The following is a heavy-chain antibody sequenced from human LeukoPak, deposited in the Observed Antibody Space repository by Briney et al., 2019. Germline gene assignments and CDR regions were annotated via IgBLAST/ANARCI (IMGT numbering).Heavy chain of an antibody. Sequence: SETLSLTCTVSGGSISSGDFYWSWIRQHPGKGLEWIGYIYYSGSTYYNPPLKSRVTISVDTSKNQFSLKLSSVTAADTAVYYCARVYYGSKAFDIWGQGTKVTVSS. CDR2: IYYSGST. J-gene: IGHJ3*02. D-gene: IGHD3-10*01. CDR3: ARVYYGSKAFDI. CDR1: GGSISSGDFY. V-gene: IGHV4-31*03.